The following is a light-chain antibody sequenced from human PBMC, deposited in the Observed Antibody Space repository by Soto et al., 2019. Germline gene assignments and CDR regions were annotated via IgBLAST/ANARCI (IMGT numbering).Light chain of an antibody. V-gene: IGLV2-14*01. CDR2: EVS. CDR1: SSDVGGYNY. J-gene: IGLJ1*01. Sequence: QSALTQPASVSGSPGQSITISCTGTSSDVGGYNYVSWYQQYPGKAPKLMIYEVSNRPSGVSNRFSGSKSGNTASLTISGLQAEDEADYYCSSYTSISTYAFGTGTKGTVL. CDR3: SSYTSISTYA.